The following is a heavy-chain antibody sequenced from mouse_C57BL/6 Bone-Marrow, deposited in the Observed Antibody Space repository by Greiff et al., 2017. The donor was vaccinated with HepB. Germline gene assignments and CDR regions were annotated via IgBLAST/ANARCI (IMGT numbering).Heavy chain of an antibody. CDR2: IDPSDSET. CDR1: GYTFTSYW. V-gene: IGHV1-52*01. D-gene: IGHD1-1*01. Sequence: QVQLKQPGAELVRPGSSVKLSCKASGYTFTSYWMHWVKQRPIQGLEWIGNIDPSDSETHYNQKFKDKATLTVDKSSSTAYMQLSSLTSEDSAVYYCARESTTVVATRFDYWGQGTTLTVSS. J-gene: IGHJ2*01. CDR3: ARESTTVVATRFDY.